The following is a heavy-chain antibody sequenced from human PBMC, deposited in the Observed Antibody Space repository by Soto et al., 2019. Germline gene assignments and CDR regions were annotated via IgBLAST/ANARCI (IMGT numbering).Heavy chain of an antibody. V-gene: IGHV1-2*02. D-gene: IGHD6-6*01. CDR2: INAHSGGT. J-gene: IGHJ5*02. CDR3: EKDLTRQLAYRLDH. Sequence: GASVKVSCKASGFSFTGYYIHWLRQAPGQGPEWMGWINAHSGGTEYAQKFQGRVTLTRDTSIATAYLTLTSLTSDDTALYYCEKDLTRQLAYRLDHWGQGTQVTVPS. CDR1: GFSFTGYY.